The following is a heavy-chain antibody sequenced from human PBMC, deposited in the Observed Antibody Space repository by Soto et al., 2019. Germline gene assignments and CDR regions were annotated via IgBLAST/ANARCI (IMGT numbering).Heavy chain of an antibody. J-gene: IGHJ4*02. CDR2: ISDSGSST. Sequence: GGSLRLSCAVSGFTFSNYVMTWVRQAPGKGLEWVSTISDSGSSTYYADSVKGRFSISRDNSKNTLYLQMNSLRAEDTAIYYCAKGNILTGYYDPFYFDYWGQGTLVTVSS. V-gene: IGHV3-23*01. D-gene: IGHD3-9*01. CDR3: AKGNILTGYYDPFYFDY. CDR1: GFTFSNYV.